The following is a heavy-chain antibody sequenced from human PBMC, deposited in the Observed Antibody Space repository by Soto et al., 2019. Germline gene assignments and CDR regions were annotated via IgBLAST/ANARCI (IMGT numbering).Heavy chain of an antibody. V-gene: IGHV3-23*01. CDR3: AKDQGGDYFDVLDY. Sequence: PGGSLRLSCEASGFTFSSYALSWVRQAPGKGLEWVSTISGSGGSTYYADSVRGRFTISRDNSKNTLYLHMNSLRVEDTAVYYCAKDQGGDYFDVLDYWGQGTLVTVSS. J-gene: IGHJ4*02. D-gene: IGHD4-17*01. CDR2: ISGSGGST. CDR1: GFTFSSYA.